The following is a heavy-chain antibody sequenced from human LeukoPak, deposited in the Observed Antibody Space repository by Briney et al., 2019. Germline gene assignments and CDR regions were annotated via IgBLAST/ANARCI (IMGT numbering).Heavy chain of an antibody. V-gene: IGHV3-30-3*01. J-gene: IGHJ3*01. CDR3: AVMGL. Sequence: PGGSLRLSCAGSGFTLSSYAMHWVRQAPGKGLERVAVISYDGSNKYYADSVKGRFTISRDNSKNTLYLQMNSLREEDTAVYYCAVMGLWGQGTTLTVSS. CDR2: ISYDGSNK. CDR1: GFTLSSYA. D-gene: IGHD2-8*01.